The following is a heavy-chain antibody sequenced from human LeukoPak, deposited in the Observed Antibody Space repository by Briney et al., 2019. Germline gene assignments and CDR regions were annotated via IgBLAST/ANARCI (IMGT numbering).Heavy chain of an antibody. Sequence: GGSLRLSCAASGFTFSSYSMNWVRQAPGKGLEWVSSSSSSSSYIYYADSVKGRFTISRDNAKNSLYLQMNSLRAEDTAVYYCAKDYGTALFPNWFDPWGQGTLVTVSS. D-gene: IGHD1-14*01. V-gene: IGHV3-21*04. J-gene: IGHJ5*02. CDR1: GFTFSSYS. CDR2: SSSSSSYI. CDR3: AKDYGTALFPNWFDP.